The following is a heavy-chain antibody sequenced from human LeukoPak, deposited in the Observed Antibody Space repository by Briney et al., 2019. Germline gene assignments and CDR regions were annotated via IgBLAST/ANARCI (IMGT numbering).Heavy chain of an antibody. Sequence: GGSLRLSCAASGFTFSSYAMHWVRQAPGEGLEWVAVISYDGSNKYYADSVKGRFTISRDNSKNTLYLQMNSLRAEDTAVYYCARDRSHITMIVVAPDAFDIWGQGTMVTVSS. CDR3: ARDRSHITMIVVAPDAFDI. V-gene: IGHV3-30-3*01. J-gene: IGHJ3*02. CDR1: GFTFSSYA. CDR2: ISYDGSNK. D-gene: IGHD3-22*01.